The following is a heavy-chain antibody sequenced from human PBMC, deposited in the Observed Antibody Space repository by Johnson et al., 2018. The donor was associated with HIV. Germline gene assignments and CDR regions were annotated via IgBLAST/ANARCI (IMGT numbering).Heavy chain of an antibody. CDR1: GFTVSSNY. CDR3: ARNCGGDCSGHDAFDI. D-gene: IGHD2-21*02. CDR2: IYNGDTT. Sequence: VQLVESGGGLVKPGGSLRLSCAASGFTVSSNYMTWVRQAPGKGLEWVSVIYNGDTTYYADSVKGRFIISRDNSKNTLCLQMNSLRAEDTAVYYCARNCGGDCSGHDAFDIWGQGTMVTVSS. J-gene: IGHJ3*02. V-gene: IGHV3-66*01.